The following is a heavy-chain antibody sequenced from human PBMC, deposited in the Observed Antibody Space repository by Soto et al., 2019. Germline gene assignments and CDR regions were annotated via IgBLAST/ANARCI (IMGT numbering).Heavy chain of an antibody. CDR2: ISGGTSST. D-gene: IGHD6-13*01. Sequence: EVQLLESGGGLVQPGGSLRLSCAASGFTFSSYAMSWVRQAPGKGLEWVSAISGGTSSTYYADSVKGRFTISRDNSKNTRYLQMNCPRDEDTAVYYCAKERWAAAGTPTLDYWGQGTLVTVSS. V-gene: IGHV3-23*01. J-gene: IGHJ4*02. CDR3: AKERWAAAGTPTLDY. CDR1: GFTFSSYA.